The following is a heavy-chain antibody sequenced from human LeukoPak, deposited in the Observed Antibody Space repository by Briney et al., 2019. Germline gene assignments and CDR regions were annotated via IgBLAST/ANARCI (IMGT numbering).Heavy chain of an antibody. CDR1: GYTFTSYA. D-gene: IGHD3-3*01. CDR3: ARVGYDFWSGYSDTIFDY. CDR2: INTNTGNP. J-gene: IGHJ4*02. V-gene: IGHV7-4-1*02. Sequence: ASVKVSCKASGYTFTSYAMNWVRQAPGQGLEWMGWINTNTGNPTYAQGFTGRFVFSLDTSVSTAYLQISSLKAEDTAVYYCARVGYDFWSGYSDTIFDYWGQGTLVTVSS.